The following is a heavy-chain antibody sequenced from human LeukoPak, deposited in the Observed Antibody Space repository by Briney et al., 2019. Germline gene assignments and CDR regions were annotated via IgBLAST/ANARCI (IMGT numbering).Heavy chain of an antibody. V-gene: IGHV4-31*03. CDR2: IYYSGNT. Sequence: PSQTLSLTCTVSGGSISSGDYYWSWIRQHPGKGLEWIGYIYYSGNTYYNPSLKSRVTMSVDTSKSQFSLKLTSVTAADTAVYYCAREKNSYGPYFDYWGQGTLVTVSS. CDR1: GGSISSGDYY. J-gene: IGHJ4*02. D-gene: IGHD5-18*01. CDR3: AREKNSYGPYFDY.